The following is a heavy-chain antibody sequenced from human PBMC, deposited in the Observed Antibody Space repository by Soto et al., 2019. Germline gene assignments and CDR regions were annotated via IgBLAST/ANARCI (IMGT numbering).Heavy chain of an antibody. CDR3: ARIAGPGLTYFDL. D-gene: IGHD6-13*01. J-gene: IGHJ4*02. V-gene: IGHV1-46*01. CDR1: RYTFTNFH. CDR2: INPSSGAA. Sequence: QVQLVQSGAEVEKPGASVTLSCKASRYTFTNFHMHWVRQAPGQGPGRLGVINPSSGAATYQQKFQGRVTMTRDTSTSTVYMVLSALRSEDTAVYYRARIAGPGLTYFDLWGQGTPVTVSS.